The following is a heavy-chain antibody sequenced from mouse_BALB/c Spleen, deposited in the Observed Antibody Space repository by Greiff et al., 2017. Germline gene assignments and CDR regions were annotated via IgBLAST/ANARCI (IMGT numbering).Heavy chain of an antibody. J-gene: IGHJ3*01. Sequence: EVQLQESGAELVKPGASVKLSCTASGFNIKDTYMHWVKQRPEQGLEWIGRIDPANGNTKYDPKFQGKATITADTSSNTAYLQLSSLTSEDTAVYYCPLYDGYWFAYWGQGTLVTVSA. D-gene: IGHD2-3*01. CDR3: PLYDGYWFAY. V-gene: IGHV14-3*02. CDR1: GFNIKDTY. CDR2: IDPANGNT.